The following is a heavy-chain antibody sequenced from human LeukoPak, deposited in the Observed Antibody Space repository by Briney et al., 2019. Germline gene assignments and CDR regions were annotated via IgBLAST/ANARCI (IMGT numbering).Heavy chain of an antibody. D-gene: IGHD3-3*01. CDR1: EFTFSSYW. V-gene: IGHV3-74*01. CDR3: ARGFTIFGVVNDAFDI. CDR2: IHSDGSST. Sequence: GGSLRLSCAASEFTFSSYWMHWVRHAPGKGLVWVSRIHSDGSSTTYADSVKGRFTISRDNAKNTLYLEMNSLRAEDTAVYYCARGFTIFGVVNDAFDIWGQGTMVTVSS. J-gene: IGHJ3*02.